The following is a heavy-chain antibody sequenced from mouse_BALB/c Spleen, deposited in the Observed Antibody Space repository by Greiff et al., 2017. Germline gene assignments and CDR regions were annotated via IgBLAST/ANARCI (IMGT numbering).Heavy chain of an antibody. CDR3: ARGGYGSGYWFAY. J-gene: IGHJ3*01. D-gene: IGHD1-1*01. CDR1: GFTFSSFG. Sequence: EVKLVESGGGLVQPGGSRKLSCAASGFTFSSFGMHWVRQAPEKGLEWVAYISSGSSTIYYADTVKGRVTITGDNPKNTLFLQMTSLRSEDTAVYYCARGGYGSGYWFAYWGQGTLVTVSA. V-gene: IGHV5-17*02. CDR2: ISSGSSTI.